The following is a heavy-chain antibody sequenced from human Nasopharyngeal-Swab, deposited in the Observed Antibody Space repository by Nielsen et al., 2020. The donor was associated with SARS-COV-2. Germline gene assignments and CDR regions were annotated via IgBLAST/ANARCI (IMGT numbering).Heavy chain of an antibody. J-gene: IGHJ4*02. V-gene: IGHV3-7*03. CDR1: GFTFSSYW. D-gene: IGHD3-10*01. CDR2: IKQDGSEK. Sequence: GGSLRLSCAASGFTFSSYWMSWVRQAPGKGLEWVANIKQDGSEKYYVDSVKGRFTISRDNAKNSLYLQMNSLRAEDTTVYYCAKRVSLYGSGSYYFDDWGQGALVTVSS. CDR3: AKRVSLYGSGSYYFDD.